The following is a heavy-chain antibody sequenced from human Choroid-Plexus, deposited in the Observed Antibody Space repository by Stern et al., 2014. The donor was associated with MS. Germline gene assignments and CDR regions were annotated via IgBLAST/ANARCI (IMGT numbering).Heavy chain of an antibody. CDR1: GFTFGSCA. CDR2: VSYDGSNK. D-gene: IGHD2/OR15-2a*01. Sequence: VQLLASGGGVVQPGRPLRLSCVASGFTFGSCAMHWVRQAPGKGLEGGAGVSYDGSNKYYADSVKGRFTISRDNSQNTLYMQMSSLRPEDTAVYYCAKDRQYLTYFFDHWGQGSLVTVSS. CDR3: AKDRQYLTYFFDH. J-gene: IGHJ5*02. V-gene: IGHV3-30*18.